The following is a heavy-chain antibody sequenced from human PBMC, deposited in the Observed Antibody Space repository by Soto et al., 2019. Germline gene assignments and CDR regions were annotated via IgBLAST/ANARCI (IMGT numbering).Heavy chain of an antibody. D-gene: IGHD3-10*01. CDR1: GFIFDIYS. V-gene: IGHV3-21*01. CDR3: ARDRGAASDIRYYYYGIDV. Sequence: GGSLRLSCAASGFIFDIYSMTWVRQAPGKGLEWVSSISSSSSYIYYADSVKGRFTISRDNAENSLYLQMSSLRADDTAVYYCARDRGAASDIRYYYYGIDVWGQGTTVTVPS. J-gene: IGHJ6*02. CDR2: ISSSSSYI.